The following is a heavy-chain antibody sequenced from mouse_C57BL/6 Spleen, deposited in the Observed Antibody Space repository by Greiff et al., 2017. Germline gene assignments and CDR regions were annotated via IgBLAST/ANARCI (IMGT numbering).Heavy chain of an antibody. J-gene: IGHJ2*01. V-gene: IGHV1-59*01. CDR2: IDPSDSYT. D-gene: IGHD2-4*01. CDR3: ARGDYDLDY. CDR1: GYTFTSYW. Sequence: QVQLQQPGAELVRPGTSVKLSCKASGYTFTSYWMHWVKQRPGQGLEWIGVIDPSDSYTNYNQKFKGKATLTVDTSSSTAYMQLSSLTSEDSAVYYCARGDYDLDYWGQGTTLTVSS.